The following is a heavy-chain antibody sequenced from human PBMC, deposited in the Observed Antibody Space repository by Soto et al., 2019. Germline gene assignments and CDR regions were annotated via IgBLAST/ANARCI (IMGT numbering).Heavy chain of an antibody. V-gene: IGHV3-21*04. CDR1: GLNFEKCS. D-gene: IGHD3-10*01. CDR3: AKKVNSGPGSQYFDY. Sequence: GGSLRLSCAASGLNFEKCSMNWVRQPPGKGPEWLASISPSSTYIRYADSVKGRFTISRDNSKNTLFLQMNSLRAEDTAIYYCAKKVNSGPGSQYFDYWGQGTLVTAPQ. CDR2: ISPSSTYI. J-gene: IGHJ4*02.